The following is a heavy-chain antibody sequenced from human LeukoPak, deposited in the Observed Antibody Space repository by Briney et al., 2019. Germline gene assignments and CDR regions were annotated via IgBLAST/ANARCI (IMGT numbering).Heavy chain of an antibody. CDR1: GGSISSYY. J-gene: IGHJ2*01. CDR2: IYYSGST. Sequence: SETLSLTCTVSGGSISSYYWSWIRQPPGKGLEWIGYIYYSGSTNYNPSLKSRVTISVDTSKSQFSLKLSSVTAADTAVYYCARDPGCSSTSCYHWYFDLWGRGTLVTVSS. D-gene: IGHD2-2*01. V-gene: IGHV4-59*01. CDR3: ARDPGCSSTSCYHWYFDL.